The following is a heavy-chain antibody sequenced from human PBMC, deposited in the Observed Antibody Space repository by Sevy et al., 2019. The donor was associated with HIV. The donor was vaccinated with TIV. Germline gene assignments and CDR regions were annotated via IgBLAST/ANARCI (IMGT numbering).Heavy chain of an antibody. CDR3: ARRLFGDSPMGPVCDY. J-gene: IGHJ4*02. CDR2: TYYRSKWYN. D-gene: IGHD2-8*01. V-gene: IGHV6-1*01. Sequence: SQTLSLTCAISGDSVSSNSAAWNWIRQSPSRGLEWLGRTYYRSKWYNDYAVSVKTRRTINPDTSKNQFSLQLNSVTPEDAAVDYCARRLFGDSPMGPVCDYWGQGTLVTVSS. CDR1: GDSVSSNSAA.